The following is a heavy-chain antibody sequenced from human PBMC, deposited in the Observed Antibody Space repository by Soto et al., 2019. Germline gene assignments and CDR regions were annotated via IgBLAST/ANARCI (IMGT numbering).Heavy chain of an antibody. D-gene: IGHD6-6*01. V-gene: IGHV3-9*01. CDR2: ISWNSGSI. CDR3: AKAILTYSSSCGFDY. CDR1: GFTFDDYA. J-gene: IGHJ4*02. Sequence: EVQLVESGGGLVQPGRSLRLSCAASGFTFDDYAMHWVRQAPGKGLEWVSGISWNSGSIGYADSVKGRFTISRDNAKNSLYLQMNSLRAEDTALYYCAKAILTYSSSCGFDYWGQGTLVTVSS.